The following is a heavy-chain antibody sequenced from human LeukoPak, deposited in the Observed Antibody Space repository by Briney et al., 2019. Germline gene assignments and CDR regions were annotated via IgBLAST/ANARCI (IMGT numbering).Heavy chain of an antibody. J-gene: IGHJ4*02. V-gene: IGHV3-23*01. CDR1: GFTFSSYA. D-gene: IGHD5-24*01. CDR2: IIPSGHTT. Sequence: GESLRLSCAASGFTFSSYALSWVRQAPGKGLEWVSGIIPSGHTTYYADSVRGRFTISRDNSRNTLYLQMNSLRAEDTAVYYCAKDDRWLQFCCWGQGTLVTVSA. CDR3: AKDDRWLQFCC.